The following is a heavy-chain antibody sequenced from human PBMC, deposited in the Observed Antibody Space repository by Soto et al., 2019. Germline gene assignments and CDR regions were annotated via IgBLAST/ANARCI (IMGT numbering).Heavy chain of an antibody. Sequence: QVQLVQSGAEVKKPGASVKVSCKASCYTFTSYGISWVRQAPGQGLEWMGWISGYNANTNYAQKLQARVTMTKDTSTITEYMEMRGLRSEDTAVYFWARATQEAVVRGAFNYLD. CDR3: ARATQEAVVRGAFNYLD. CDR1: CYTFTSYG. D-gene: IGHD2-15*01. J-gene: IGHJ4*01. V-gene: IGHV1-18*01. CDR2: ISGYNANT.